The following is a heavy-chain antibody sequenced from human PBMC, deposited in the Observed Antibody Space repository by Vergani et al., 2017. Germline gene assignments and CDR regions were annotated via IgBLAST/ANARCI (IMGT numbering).Heavy chain of an antibody. J-gene: IGHJ4*02. V-gene: IGHV4-4*07. Sequence: QVQLQESGPGLVKPSETLSLTCTVSGGSISSYYWSWIRQPAGKGLEWIGSIYTSGSTNYNPSLKSRVTMSVDTSTNQFSLKLSSVTAADTAVYYCARDRDCSSTSCYYFDYWGQGTLVTVSS. CDR1: GGSISSYY. D-gene: IGHD2-2*01. CDR3: ARDRDCSSTSCYYFDY. CDR2: IYTSGST.